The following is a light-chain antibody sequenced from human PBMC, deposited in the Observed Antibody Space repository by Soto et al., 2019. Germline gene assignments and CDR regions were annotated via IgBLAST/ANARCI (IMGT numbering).Light chain of an antibody. J-gene: IGLJ1*01. Sequence: QSVLTQPASVSGSPGQSITISCTGTSSDVGGYNYVSWYQQHPGKAPKLLIYDVSDRPSGVSSRFSASKSGNTASLIISGLQAEYEADYYCCSYTSISTPWVLGTGTKVTVL. CDR1: SSDVGGYNY. CDR2: DVS. CDR3: CSYTSISTPWV. V-gene: IGLV2-14*03.